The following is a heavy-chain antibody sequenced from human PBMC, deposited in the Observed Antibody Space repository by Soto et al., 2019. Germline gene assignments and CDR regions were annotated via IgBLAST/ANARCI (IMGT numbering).Heavy chain of an antibody. D-gene: IGHD6-13*01. Sequence: SETLSLTCAVSGGSISSSNWWSWVRQPPGKGLEWIGEIYHSGSTNYNPSLKSRVTISVDKSKNQFSLKLSSVTAADTAVYYCARDPGYSSSWFVGWFDTWGQGTLVTVSS. CDR1: GGSISSSNW. J-gene: IGHJ5*02. CDR3: ARDPGYSSSWFVGWFDT. V-gene: IGHV4-4*02. CDR2: IYHSGST.